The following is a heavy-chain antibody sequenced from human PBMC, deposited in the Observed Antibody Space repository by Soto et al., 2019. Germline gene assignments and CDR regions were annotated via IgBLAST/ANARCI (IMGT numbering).Heavy chain of an antibody. Sequence: SETLSLTCTVSGGSISSGGYYWSWIRQHPGKGLEWIGYIYYSGGTYYNPSLKSRVTISVDTSKIQFSLKLSSVTAADTAVYYCARVIGYGDYYYYGMDVWGQGTTVTVSS. CDR3: ARVIGYGDYYYYGMDV. V-gene: IGHV4-31*03. CDR2: IYYSGGT. D-gene: IGHD4-17*01. CDR1: GGSISSGGYY. J-gene: IGHJ6*02.